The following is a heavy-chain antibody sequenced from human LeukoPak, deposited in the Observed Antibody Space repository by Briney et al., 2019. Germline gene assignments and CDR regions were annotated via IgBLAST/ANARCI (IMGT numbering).Heavy chain of an antibody. D-gene: IGHD2-2*01. V-gene: IGHV3-23*01. J-gene: IGHJ4*02. CDR2: ISGSGDRT. CDR3: AKDLPPYCSSTSCYPFDY. Sequence: GGSLRLSCEASGFSFSSYAMSWVRQAPGKGLEWVSGISGSGDRTYHADSVKGRFTISRDNSKNTLFLQMNSLRAEDTAVYYCAKDLPPYCSSTSCYPFDYWGQGTLVTVSS. CDR1: GFSFSSYA.